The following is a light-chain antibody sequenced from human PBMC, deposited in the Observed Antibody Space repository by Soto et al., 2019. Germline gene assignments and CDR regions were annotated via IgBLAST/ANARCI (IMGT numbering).Light chain of an antibody. CDR1: QGITNS. J-gene: IGKJ3*01. Sequence: DIQMTQSPSSLSASVGDRVTITCRASQGITNSLAWYQQKPGKIPKLLIYAASTLQSGVPSRFSGSGSGTDFTLTISSLQPGDVATYYCQKYNSVPFTFGPGTKVDIK. V-gene: IGKV1-27*01. CDR2: AAS. CDR3: QKYNSVPFT.